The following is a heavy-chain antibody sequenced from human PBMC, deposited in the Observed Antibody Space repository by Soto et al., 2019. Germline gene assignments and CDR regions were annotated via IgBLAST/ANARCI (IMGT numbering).Heavy chain of an antibody. CDR3: ARPTYYYDTSFQH. Sequence: ASETLSLTCAVSGGSISSGGYSWSWIRQPPGKGLEWIGYIYHSGSTYYNPSLKGRFTISRDNAKNSLYLQMNSLRAEDTAVYYCARPTYYYDTSFQHWGQGTLVTVPS. V-gene: IGHV4-30-2*01. J-gene: IGHJ1*01. CDR1: GGSISSGGYS. CDR2: IYHSGST. D-gene: IGHD3-22*01.